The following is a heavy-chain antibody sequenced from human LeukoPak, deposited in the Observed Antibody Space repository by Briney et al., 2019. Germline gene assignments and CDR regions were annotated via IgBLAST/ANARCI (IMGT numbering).Heavy chain of an antibody. Sequence: ASVKVSCKASGYTFTGYFMHWVRQAPGQGLEWMGWINPNSGGTNYAQKFQGRVTMTRDTSISTAYMELSRLRSDDTAVYYCARVGASGYCSGGRCYSGSWGQGTLVTVSS. V-gene: IGHV1-2*02. CDR2: INPNSGGT. D-gene: IGHD2-15*01. CDR1: GYTFTGYF. CDR3: ARVGASGYCSGGRCYSGS. J-gene: IGHJ4*02.